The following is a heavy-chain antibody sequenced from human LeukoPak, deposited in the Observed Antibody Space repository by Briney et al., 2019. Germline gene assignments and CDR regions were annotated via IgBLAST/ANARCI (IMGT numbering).Heavy chain of an antibody. CDR3: ARVPGEGSSWSYYMDV. J-gene: IGHJ6*03. CDR1: GFTFDDYA. Sequence: GGSLRLSCAASGFTFDDYAMHWVRQAPGKGLEWVSGISWNSGSIGYADSVKGRFTISRDNAKNSLYLQMNSLRAEDTAVYYCARVPGEGSSWSYYMDVWGKGTTVTVSS. V-gene: IGHV3-9*01. CDR2: ISWNSGSI. D-gene: IGHD6-13*01.